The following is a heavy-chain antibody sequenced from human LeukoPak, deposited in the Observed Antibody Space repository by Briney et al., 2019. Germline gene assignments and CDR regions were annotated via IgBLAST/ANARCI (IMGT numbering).Heavy chain of an antibody. Sequence: SETLSLTCTVSGGSISSGDYYWSWIRQPPWKGLEWIGYIYYSGSTYYNPSLKSRVTISVDTSKNQFSLKLSSVTAADTAVYYCARDPFYYDSSGGGWGQGTLVTVSS. CDR2: IYYSGST. CDR1: GGSISSGDYY. V-gene: IGHV4-30-4*08. D-gene: IGHD3-22*01. CDR3: ARDPFYYDSSGGG. J-gene: IGHJ4*02.